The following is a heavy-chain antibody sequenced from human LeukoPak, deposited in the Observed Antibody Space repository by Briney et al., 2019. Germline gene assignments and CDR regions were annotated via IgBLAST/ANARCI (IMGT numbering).Heavy chain of an antibody. CDR1: GYTFTGYY. CDR3: ARVKRGRDYYGSGSYGYYYYMDV. CDR2: INPNSGGT. D-gene: IGHD3-10*01. J-gene: IGHJ6*03. V-gene: IGHV1-2*02. Sequence: ASVKVSCKASGYTFTGYYMHWVRQAPGQGLEWMGWINPNSGGTNYAQKFQGRVTMTTDTSTSTAYMELRSLRSDDTAVYYCARVKRGRDYYGSGSYGYYYYMDVWGKGTTVTISS.